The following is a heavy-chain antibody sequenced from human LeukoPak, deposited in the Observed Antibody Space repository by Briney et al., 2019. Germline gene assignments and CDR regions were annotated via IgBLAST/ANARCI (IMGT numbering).Heavy chain of an antibody. CDR2: IGGRDSGT. Sequence: AGGSLRLSCAASGFIFSNYAMSRVRQAPGKGLEWVSAIGGRDSGTYYADSVRGRFTVSRDDPKNTLYLQMNTLRAEDTAVYYCAKWGDYDILTGYYDSDYWGQGTLVTVSS. J-gene: IGHJ4*02. CDR1: GFIFSNYA. V-gene: IGHV3-23*01. CDR3: AKWGDYDILTGYYDSDY. D-gene: IGHD3-9*01.